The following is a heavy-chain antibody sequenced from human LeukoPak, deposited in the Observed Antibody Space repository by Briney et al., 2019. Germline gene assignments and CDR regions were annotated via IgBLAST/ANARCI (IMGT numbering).Heavy chain of an antibody. CDR2: ISWNSGSI. CDR3: AKARGPM. D-gene: IGHD3-10*01. Sequence: PGRSLRLSCAASGFTFDDYAMHWVRQAPGKGLEWVSGISWNSGSIGYADSVKGRFTISRDSAKNSLYLQMNSLRAEDTALYYCAKARGPMGGQGTLVTVSS. V-gene: IGHV3-9*01. J-gene: IGHJ4*02. CDR1: GFTFDDYA.